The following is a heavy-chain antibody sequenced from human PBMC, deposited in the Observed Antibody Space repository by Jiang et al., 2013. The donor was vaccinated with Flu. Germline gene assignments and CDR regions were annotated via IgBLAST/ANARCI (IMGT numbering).Heavy chain of an antibody. CDR1: GFTFSSYW. J-gene: IGHJ5*02. CDR2: INGDGSST. V-gene: IGHV3-74*01. CDR3: ARVSRAIVNWFDP. Sequence: SGFTFSSYWMHWVRQAPGKGLVWVSRINGDGSSTNYAGLREGPIHHLQRQRQNTLYLQMNSLRAEDTAVYYCARVSRAIVNWFDPWGQGTLVTVSS. D-gene: IGHD2-15*01.